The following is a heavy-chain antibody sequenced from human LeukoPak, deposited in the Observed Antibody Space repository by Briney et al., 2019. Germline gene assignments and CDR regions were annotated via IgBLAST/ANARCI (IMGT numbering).Heavy chain of an antibody. CDR3: ARPYSGYDYDHFDY. D-gene: IGHD5-12*01. Sequence: ASVKVSCKASGYTFTGYYMHWVRQAPGQGLEWMGWINPNSGGTNYAQKFQGWVTMTRDTSISTAYMELRSLRSDDTAVYYCARPYSGYDYDHFDYWGQGTLVTVSS. CDR2: INPNSGGT. J-gene: IGHJ4*02. V-gene: IGHV1-2*04. CDR1: GYTFTGYY.